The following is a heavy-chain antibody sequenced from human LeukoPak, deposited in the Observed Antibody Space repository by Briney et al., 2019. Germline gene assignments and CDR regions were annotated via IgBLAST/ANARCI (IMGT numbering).Heavy chain of an antibody. Sequence: GRSLRLSCAASGFTFANYSMHWVRHPPGKGLEWVSGMSWNSGSIGYADSVKGRLTISRDNAKNSLYLHMNSLRAEDTALYYCAKDMGGSSSGYYFDYWGQGTLVTVSS. D-gene: IGHD6-6*01. J-gene: IGHJ4*02. CDR2: MSWNSGSI. CDR3: AKDMGGSSSGYYFDY. CDR1: GFTFANYS. V-gene: IGHV3-9*01.